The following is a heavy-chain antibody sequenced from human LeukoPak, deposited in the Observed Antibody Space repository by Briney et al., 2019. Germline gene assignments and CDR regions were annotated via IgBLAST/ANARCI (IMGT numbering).Heavy chain of an antibody. J-gene: IGHJ3*02. D-gene: IGHD6-19*01. CDR2: INSDGSST. V-gene: IGHV3-74*01. CDR1: GFTFSSYW. Sequence: PGGSLRLSCAAPGFTFSSYWMHWVRHAPGKGLVWVSRINSDGSSTSYADSVKGRFTISRDNAKNTLYLQMNSLRAEDTAVYYCARVGSSGWFRGAFDIWGQGTMVTVSS. CDR3: ARVGSSGWFRGAFDI.